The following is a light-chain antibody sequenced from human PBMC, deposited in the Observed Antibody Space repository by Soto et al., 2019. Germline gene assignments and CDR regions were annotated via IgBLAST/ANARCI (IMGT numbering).Light chain of an antibody. V-gene: IGKV4-1*01. J-gene: IGKJ4*01. CDR3: QQYYSTPLT. CDR2: WAS. CDR1: RSVLFSTNNKNY. Sequence: IVVTQSPHSLAVSLGDRATINCRSRRSVLFSTNNKNYLAWYQQKPGQPPKLXLYWASTRESGVPDRFSGSGYGTDFTLTISSLQAEDVAVYYCQQYYSTPLTFGGGTKVDIK.